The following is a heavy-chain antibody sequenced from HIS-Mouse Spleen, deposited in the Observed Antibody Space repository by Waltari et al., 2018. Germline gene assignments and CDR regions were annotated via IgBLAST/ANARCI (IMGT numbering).Heavy chain of an antibody. D-gene: IGHD6-13*01. V-gene: IGHV4-59*01. J-gene: IGHJ6*02. Sequence: QVQLQESGPGLVKPSETLSLTCTVSGGSTSSYHWSWIRQPPGKGLEWIGYIYYSGSTNYNPSLKSRVTISVDTSKNQFSLKLSSVTAADTAVYYCAGAAVLYGMDVWGQGTTVTVSS. CDR1: GGSTSSYH. CDR3: AGAAVLYGMDV. CDR2: IYYSGST.